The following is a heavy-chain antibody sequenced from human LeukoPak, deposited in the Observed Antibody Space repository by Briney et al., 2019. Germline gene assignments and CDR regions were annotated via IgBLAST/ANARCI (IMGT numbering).Heavy chain of an antibody. CDR3: AQWEPRNFQH. J-gene: IGHJ1*01. CDR1: GYTFSSYW. V-gene: IGHV3-74*01. D-gene: IGHD1-26*01. CDR2: INSDGSST. Sequence: GGSLRLSCAASGYTFSSYWMHWVRRAPGKGLVWVSRINSDGSSTSYADSVKGRFTISRDNSKNTLYLQMNSLRAEDTAVYYCAQWEPRNFQHWGQGTLVTVSS.